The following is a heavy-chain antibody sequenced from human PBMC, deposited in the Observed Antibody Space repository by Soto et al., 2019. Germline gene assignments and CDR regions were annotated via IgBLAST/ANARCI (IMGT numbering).Heavy chain of an antibody. CDR2: ISGSGSKT. CDR1: GFTFSRHA. CDR3: AKENMQRGGLFDD. Sequence: EVQLLESRGSLVQPGGSQRLSCAASGFTFSRHAMSWVRQAPGKGLEWVSAISGSGSKTYYADSVKGRFTISRDNSKNTLYLQMNSLRADDTAVYYCAKENMQRGGLFDDWGQGTLVTVSS. D-gene: IGHD3-10*01. V-gene: IGHV3-23*01. J-gene: IGHJ4*02.